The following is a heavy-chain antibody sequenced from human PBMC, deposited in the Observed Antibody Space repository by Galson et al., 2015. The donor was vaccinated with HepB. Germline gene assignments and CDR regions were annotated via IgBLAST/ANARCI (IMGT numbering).Heavy chain of an antibody. CDR1: GFILSSYA. D-gene: IGHD3-3*01. Sequence: SLRLSCAASGFILSSYAMSWVPPAPGKGRGWFSAIRGSGGSTYYADSVKGRFTISSDNSKNTLYLQMNSLRAEDTAVYYCAKYPSAITIFGVVDDYYYMDVWGKGTTVTVSS. CDR3: AKYPSAITIFGVVDDYYYMDV. CDR2: IRGSGGST. V-gene: IGHV3-23*01. J-gene: IGHJ6*03.